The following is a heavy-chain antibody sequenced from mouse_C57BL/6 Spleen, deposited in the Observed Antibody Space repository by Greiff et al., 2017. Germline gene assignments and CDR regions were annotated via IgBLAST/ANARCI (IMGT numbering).Heavy chain of an antibody. D-gene: IGHD2-1*01. CDR3: ARQRNGNLGGMDY. CDR1: GFTFSSYG. V-gene: IGHV5-6*01. Sequence: EVKLVESGGDLVKPGGSLKLSCAASGFTFSSYGMSWVSQTPDKRLEWVANISSGGSYTYYPDRVKGRFTISRDNAKNTLYLQMIRLKAEGTAMYCCARQRNGNLGGMDYWGQGTSGTVSS. CDR2: ISSGGSYT. J-gene: IGHJ4*01.